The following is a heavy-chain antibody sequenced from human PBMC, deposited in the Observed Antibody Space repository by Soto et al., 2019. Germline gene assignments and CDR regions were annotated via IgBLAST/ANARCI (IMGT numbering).Heavy chain of an antibody. D-gene: IGHD5-12*01. V-gene: IGHV4-39*02. J-gene: IGHJ6*02. CDR3: ARDWNIVATRYGMDV. CDR1: GGSISSSSYY. Sequence: SETLSLTCTVSGGSISSSSYYWGWIRQPPGKGLEWIGSIYYSGSTYYSPSLKSRVTISVDTSKNQFSLKLSSVTAADTAVYYCARDWNIVATRYGMDVWGQGTTVTVSS. CDR2: IYYSGST.